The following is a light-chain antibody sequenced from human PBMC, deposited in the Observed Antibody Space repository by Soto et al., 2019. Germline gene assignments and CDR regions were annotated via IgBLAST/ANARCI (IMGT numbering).Light chain of an antibody. Sequence: QSVLTQPASLSGSPGQSITISCTGTSSDVGGYNYVSWYQQHPGKAPKLMIYDVSNRPSGVSNRFSGSKPGNTASLTISGLHAEDEADYYCSSYRASSTTHYVFGTGTKLTVL. CDR3: SSYRASSTTHYV. CDR1: SSDVGGYNY. J-gene: IGLJ1*01. V-gene: IGLV2-14*03. CDR2: DVS.